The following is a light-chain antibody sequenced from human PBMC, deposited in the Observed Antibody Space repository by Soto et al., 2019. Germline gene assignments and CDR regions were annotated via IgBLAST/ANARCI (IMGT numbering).Light chain of an antibody. Sequence: EIVLTQSPGTLSLSPGERATLSCRASQSLTSTYLAWYQQKPGQAHRLLIYGVSSRATGIPDRFSGSGSGTYFTRTISRLEPEDFAIYYCQQYESSPPSYTFGQGTKVEIK. CDR3: QQYESSPPSYT. J-gene: IGKJ2*01. V-gene: IGKV3-20*01. CDR1: QSLTSTY. CDR2: GVS.